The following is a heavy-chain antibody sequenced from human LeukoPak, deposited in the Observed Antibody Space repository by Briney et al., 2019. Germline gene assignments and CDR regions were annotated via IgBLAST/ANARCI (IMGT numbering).Heavy chain of an antibody. CDR2: ISGRGDNT. D-gene: IGHD4-23*01. V-gene: IGHV3-23*01. Sequence: GGSLGLSCAASGFTFSGYAMSWVRQAPEKGLEWVSGISGRGDNTYYADSVKGRFTISGDNSKNTLRLQMNSLRDEDTAVYYCAKRVQGNTGPFHCWGQGTLASVSS. CDR1: GFTFSGYA. J-gene: IGHJ4*02. CDR3: AKRVQGNTGPFHC.